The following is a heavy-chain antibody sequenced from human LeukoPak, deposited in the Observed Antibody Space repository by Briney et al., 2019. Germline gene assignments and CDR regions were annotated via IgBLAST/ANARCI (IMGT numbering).Heavy chain of an antibody. CDR1: GYTFTSYD. CDR2: MNPNSGNT. V-gene: IGHV1-8*01. D-gene: IGHD3-10*01. Sequence: ASVKVSCKASGYTFTSYDINWVRQATGQGLEWMGWMNPNSGNTGYAQKFQGRVTMTRNTSISTAYMELSSLRSEDTAVYYCARVGTMVRGEKRVYSFWGQGTLVTASS. CDR3: ARVGTMVRGEKRVYSF. J-gene: IGHJ4*02.